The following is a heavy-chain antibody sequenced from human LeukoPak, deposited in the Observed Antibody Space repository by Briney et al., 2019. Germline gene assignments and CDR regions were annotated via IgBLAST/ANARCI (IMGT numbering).Heavy chain of an antibody. Sequence: GRSLRLSCAASGFTFSSYAMHWVRQAPGKGLEWVAVISYDGSNKYYADSVKGRLTISRDNSKNTLYLQMNSLRAEDTAVYYCATLVVPAAISRYYYYGMDVWGQGTTVTVSS. CDR1: GFTFSSYA. CDR3: ATLVVPAAISRYYYYGMDV. J-gene: IGHJ6*02. D-gene: IGHD2-2*01. V-gene: IGHV3-30-3*01. CDR2: ISYDGSNK.